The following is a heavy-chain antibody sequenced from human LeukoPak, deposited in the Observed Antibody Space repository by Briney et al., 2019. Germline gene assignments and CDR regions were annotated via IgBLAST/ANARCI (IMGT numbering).Heavy chain of an antibody. CDR1: RFTFSNYA. D-gene: IGHD6-19*01. CDR2: ISYDGSNK. Sequence: GRSLRLSCAASRFTFSNYAMHWVRQAPGKGLEWVALISYDGSNKYYADSVKGRFTISRDNSKNTLYLQMNSLRSEDTAVYSCARGDLGEWLVPIDYWGQGTLVTVSS. CDR3: ARGDLGEWLVPIDY. J-gene: IGHJ4*02. V-gene: IGHV3-30*04.